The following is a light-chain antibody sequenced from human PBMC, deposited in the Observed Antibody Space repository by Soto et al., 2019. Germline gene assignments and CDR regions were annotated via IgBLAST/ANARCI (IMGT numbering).Light chain of an antibody. Sequence: DIQMTQSPSTLSASVGDRVTITCRASQSISSWLAWYQQKPGKAPKLLIYKASSLESGVPSRFSGSGSGTEFTITISSLQPDYFATYYCQQYNSLWTFGQGTKVEIK. CDR3: QQYNSLWT. J-gene: IGKJ1*01. CDR1: QSISSW. CDR2: KAS. V-gene: IGKV1-5*03.